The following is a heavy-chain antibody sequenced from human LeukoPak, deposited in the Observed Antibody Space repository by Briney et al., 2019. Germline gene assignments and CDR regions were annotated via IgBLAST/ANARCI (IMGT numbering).Heavy chain of an antibody. J-gene: IGHJ4*02. CDR2: IYYSGST. Sequence: PSETLSLTCTVSGGSISSSSYYWGWIRQPPGKGLEWIGSIYYSGSTYYNPSLKSRVTISVDTSKNQFSLKLSSVTAADTAVYYCARDPLDYGGNSGDYWGQGTLVTVSS. CDR1: GGSISSSSYY. CDR3: ARDPLDYGGNSGDY. V-gene: IGHV4-39*07. D-gene: IGHD4-23*01.